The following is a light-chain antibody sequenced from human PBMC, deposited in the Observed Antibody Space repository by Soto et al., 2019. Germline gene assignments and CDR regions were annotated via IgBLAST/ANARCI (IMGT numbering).Light chain of an antibody. CDR2: GAS. J-gene: IGKJ1*01. V-gene: IGKV3-15*01. CDR3: QQGNNWPWT. Sequence: EIVLTQSPGTLSLSPGERVTLSCRASQSVSSDLAWYQQKPGRAPRLLLYGASTRATAVPARFSGSGSGTYFTLTVSSPHADYFAFYYCQQGNNWPWTFGQGTKVDIK. CDR1: QSVSSD.